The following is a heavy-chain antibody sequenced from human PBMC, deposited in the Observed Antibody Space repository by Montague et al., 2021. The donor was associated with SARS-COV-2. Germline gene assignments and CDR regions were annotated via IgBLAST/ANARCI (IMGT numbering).Heavy chain of an antibody. J-gene: IGHJ3*02. CDR3: ASEKAGGLRNVFDI. CDR2: IYHSGTT. CDR1: GFSIGSGDY. V-gene: IGHV4-38-2*02. Sequence: SETLSLTCTVSGFSIGSGDYWGWIRQPPGKGLEWIGSIYHSGTTYYNPSLQSRLTMSIDTSTNQFSLRLTSVTAADTAVFFWASEKAGGLRNVFDIWGQGTTVTVSS.